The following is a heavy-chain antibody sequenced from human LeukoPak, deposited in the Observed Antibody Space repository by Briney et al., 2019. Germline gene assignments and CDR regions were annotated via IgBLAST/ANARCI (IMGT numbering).Heavy chain of an antibody. CDR2: IYYSGTT. CDR1: GGSISSSSYY. CDR3: ARIAYNRVYYFDY. D-gene: IGHD1-14*01. V-gene: IGHV4-39*01. Sequence: PSETLSLTCTVSGGSISSSSYYWGWIRQPPGRGLEWIGYIYYSGTTYFNASLKSRVTISVDTSKNQFSLKLTSVTAADTAVYYCARIAYNRVYYFDYWGQGTLVTVSS. J-gene: IGHJ4*02.